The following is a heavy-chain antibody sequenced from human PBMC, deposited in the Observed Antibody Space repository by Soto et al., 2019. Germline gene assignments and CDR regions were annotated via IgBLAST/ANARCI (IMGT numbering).Heavy chain of an antibody. Sequence: SETLSLTCAVYGGSFSGYYWSWIRQPPGKGLEWIGEINHSGSTNYNPSLKSRVTISVDTSKNQFSLKLSSVTAADTAVYYCARDYNWNYFRGMDVWGQGTTVTVSS. V-gene: IGHV4-34*01. CDR3: ARDYNWNYFRGMDV. CDR1: GGSFSGYY. D-gene: IGHD1-7*01. J-gene: IGHJ6*02. CDR2: INHSGST.